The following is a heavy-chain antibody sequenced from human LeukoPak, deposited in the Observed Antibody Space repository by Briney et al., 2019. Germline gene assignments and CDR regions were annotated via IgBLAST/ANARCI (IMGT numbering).Heavy chain of an antibody. Sequence: GGSLRLSCAASGISLSNAWMTWVRQTPGKGLEWVGRIKSKTEGGTTDYAAPVKGRFTISRDDSKNTLYLQMNSLKTEDTALYYCTTGQQPYYYYGMDVWGQGTTVTVSS. CDR2: IKSKTEGGTT. V-gene: IGHV3-15*01. CDR3: TTGQQPYYYYGMDV. J-gene: IGHJ6*02. D-gene: IGHD6-13*01. CDR1: GISLSNAW.